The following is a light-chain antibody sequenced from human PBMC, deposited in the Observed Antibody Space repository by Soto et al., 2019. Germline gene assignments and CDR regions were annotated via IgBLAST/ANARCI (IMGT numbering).Light chain of an antibody. V-gene: IGLV2-14*01. Sequence: QSALTQPASVSGSPGQSITNSCTGTSSDVGGYNYVSWYQQHPGKAPKLMIYEVSNRPSGVSNRFSGSKSGNTASLTISGLQAEDEADYYCSSYTSSSTRLYVFGTGTKVTVL. CDR2: EVS. CDR3: SSYTSSSTRLYV. CDR1: SSDVGGYNY. J-gene: IGLJ1*01.